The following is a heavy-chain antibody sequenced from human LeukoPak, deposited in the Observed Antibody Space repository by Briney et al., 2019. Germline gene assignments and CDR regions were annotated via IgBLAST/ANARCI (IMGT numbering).Heavy chain of an antibody. D-gene: IGHD2-2*01. CDR1: GYSISSGYY. CDR3: ARVGGTPIVVVPAAVSN. V-gene: IGHV4-38-2*02. Sequence: PSETLSLTCTVSGYSISSGYYWGWIRQPPGKGLAWIGSIYHSGSTYYNPSLKSRVTISVDTSKNQFSLNLSSVTAADTAVYYCARVGGTPIVVVPAAVSNWGQGTLVTVSS. CDR2: IYHSGST. J-gene: IGHJ4*02.